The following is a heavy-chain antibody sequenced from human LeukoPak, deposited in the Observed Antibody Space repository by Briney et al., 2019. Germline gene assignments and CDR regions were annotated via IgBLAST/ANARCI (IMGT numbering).Heavy chain of an antibody. CDR1: GASISNYY. D-gene: IGHD3-10*01. V-gene: IGHV4-59*12. Sequence: SETLSLTCTVSGASISNYYWTWIRQPPGKGLEWIGYIYYSGSTNYRPSLKSRVTISVDTSKNQFSLKLNSVTAADTAVYYCARDRQRGDHYFDYWGQGTLVTVSS. CDR3: ARDRQRGDHYFDY. CDR2: IYYSGST. J-gene: IGHJ4*02.